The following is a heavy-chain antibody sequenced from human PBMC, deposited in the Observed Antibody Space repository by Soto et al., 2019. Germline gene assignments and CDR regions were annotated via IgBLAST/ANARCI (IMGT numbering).Heavy chain of an antibody. D-gene: IGHD1-1*01. Sequence: ASVKVSCKASGYTFTSYGISWVRQAPGQGREWMGWISAYNGNTNCAQKLQGRVTMTTDTSTSTAYMELKSLRSDDTAGYYCARAGAGTAGPRENWFVPWGQGTMVTVYS. CDR1: GYTFTSYG. CDR3: ARAGAGTAGPRENWFVP. V-gene: IGHV1-18*04. CDR2: ISAYNGNT. J-gene: IGHJ5*02.